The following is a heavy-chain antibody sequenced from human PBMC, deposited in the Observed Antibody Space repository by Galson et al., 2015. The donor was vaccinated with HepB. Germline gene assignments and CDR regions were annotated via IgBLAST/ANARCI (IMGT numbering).Heavy chain of an antibody. CDR3: TRVEHNIQLWSRDLNWFDP. Sequence: SLRLSCAASGFTFGDYAMSWFRQAPGKGLEWVGFIRSKTYGGTTEYAASVKGRFTISRDDSKSIAYLQMNSLKTEDTAVYYCTRVEHNIQLWSRDLNWFDPWGQGTLVTVSS. D-gene: IGHD5-18*01. V-gene: IGHV3-49*03. J-gene: IGHJ5*02. CDR1: GFTFGDYA. CDR2: IRSKTYGGTT.